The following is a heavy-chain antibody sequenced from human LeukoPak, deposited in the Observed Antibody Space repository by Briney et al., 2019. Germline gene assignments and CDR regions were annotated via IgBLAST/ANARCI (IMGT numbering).Heavy chain of an antibody. CDR3: AMILYATGSPTYYLDY. Sequence: GASVKVFCKASGYSFTDHSMHWVRQAPGQGLEWMGWINPKNGDTNYAQNIKGRVNMTRDTSISTVYMEVSWLRSDDTAVYYCAMILYATGSPTYYLDYWGQGTLVTVSP. J-gene: IGHJ4*02. CDR2: INPKNGDT. D-gene: IGHD2-8*01. V-gene: IGHV1-2*02. CDR1: GYSFTDHS.